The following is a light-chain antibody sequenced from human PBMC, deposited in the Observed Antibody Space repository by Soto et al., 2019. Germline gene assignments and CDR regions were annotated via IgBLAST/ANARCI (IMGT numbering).Light chain of an antibody. CDR2: GAS. J-gene: IGKJ5*01. CDR3: QQRSNWPPIT. V-gene: IGKV3D-20*02. CDR1: QSVSRSY. Sequence: PGERVTLSCRASQSVSRSYLTCYQHKPGQAPRLLICGASTRATGIPARFSGSGSGTDFSLTISSLQPEDFAVYYCQQRSNWPPITFGQGTRLEIK.